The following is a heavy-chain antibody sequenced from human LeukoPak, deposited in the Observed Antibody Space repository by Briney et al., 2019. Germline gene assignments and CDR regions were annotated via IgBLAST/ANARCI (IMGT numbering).Heavy chain of an antibody. Sequence: SETLSLTCTVSGGSISSYYWSWIRQPPGKGLEWIGYIYYTGSTDYNPSLKSRVTVSVDTSKNQFSLKLSSVTAADTAVYYCARRPTMVRFDSWGQGTLVTVSS. D-gene: IGHD3-10*01. CDR3: ARRPTMVRFDS. CDR1: GGSISSYY. CDR2: IYYTGST. J-gene: IGHJ4*02. V-gene: IGHV4-59*01.